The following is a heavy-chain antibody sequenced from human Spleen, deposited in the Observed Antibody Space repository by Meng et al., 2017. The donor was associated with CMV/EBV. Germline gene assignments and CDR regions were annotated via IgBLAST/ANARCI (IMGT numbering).Heavy chain of an antibody. V-gene: IGHV5-51*01. J-gene: IGHJ4*01. D-gene: IGHD5-24*01. Sequence: CKASGYSFSHCWIGWVRQLPGKGLEWMWIIYPGDSDTRYSPSFQGQVTISADKSISTAYLQWSSLKASDTAIYYCARRTGDGPYYFDYWGLGTLVTVSS. CDR2: IYPGDSDT. CDR1: GYSFSHCW. CDR3: ARRTGDGPYYFDY.